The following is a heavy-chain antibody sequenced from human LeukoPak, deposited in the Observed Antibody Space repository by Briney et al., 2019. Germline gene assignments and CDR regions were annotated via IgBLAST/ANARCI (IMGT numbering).Heavy chain of an antibody. CDR1: GFTFSSYA. V-gene: IGHV3-30-3*01. CDR2: ISYDGSNK. J-gene: IGHJ3*02. CDR3: ARGDDAFDI. Sequence: GGSLRLSCAASGFTFSSYAMHWVRQAPGKGLEWVAVISYDGSNKYYADSVKGRFTISRDNSKNTLYLRMNSLRAEDTAVYYCARGDDAFDIWGQGTMVTVSS.